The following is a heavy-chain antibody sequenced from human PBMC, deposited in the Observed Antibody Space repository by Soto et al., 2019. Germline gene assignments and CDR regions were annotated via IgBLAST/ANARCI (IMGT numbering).Heavy chain of an antibody. CDR2: ISSGGSST. CDR1: GFSLRDYY. CDR3: AKEGSPKVSRWDDY. D-gene: IGHD1-26*01. Sequence: QEQLVESGGGLVKPGGSLRLSCEVSGFSLRDYYMSWIRQAPGKGLEWVSYISSGGSSTFYTESVKGRFTISRDIAKNSLHLQMNSLRPEDTAVYFCAKEGSPKVSRWDDYWGQGTLVTVSS. V-gene: IGHV3-11*04. J-gene: IGHJ4*02.